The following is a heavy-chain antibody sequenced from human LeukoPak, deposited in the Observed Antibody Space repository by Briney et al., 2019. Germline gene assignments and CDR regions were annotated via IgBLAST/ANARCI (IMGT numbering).Heavy chain of an antibody. D-gene: IGHD4-17*01. CDR3: AKRPSDYGDYVSYFDY. J-gene: IGHJ4*02. V-gene: IGHV3-30*18. CDR2: ISDDGRSK. Sequence: GGSLRLSCAASGFSFISYGMHWVRQAPGKGLDWAGVISDDGRSKDYADSVKGRFTISRDNSKDTLYLQMNSLRDEDTAVYYCAKRPSDYGDYVSYFDYWGQGTLVTVSS. CDR1: GFSFISYG.